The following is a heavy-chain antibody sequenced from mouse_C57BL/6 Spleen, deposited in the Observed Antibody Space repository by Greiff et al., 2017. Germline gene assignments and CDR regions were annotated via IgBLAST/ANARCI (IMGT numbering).Heavy chain of an antibody. V-gene: IGHV1-53*01. CDR2: INPSNGGT. CDR1: GYTFTSYW. D-gene: IGHD1-1*01. Sequence: VQLQQSGTELVKPGASVKLSCKASGYTFTSYWMHWVKQRPGQGLEWIGNINPSNGGTNYNEKFKSKATLTVDKSSSTAYMQLSSLTSEDSAVYYCARGDGSSYYYFDYWGQGTTLTVSS. J-gene: IGHJ2*01. CDR3: ARGDGSSYYYFDY.